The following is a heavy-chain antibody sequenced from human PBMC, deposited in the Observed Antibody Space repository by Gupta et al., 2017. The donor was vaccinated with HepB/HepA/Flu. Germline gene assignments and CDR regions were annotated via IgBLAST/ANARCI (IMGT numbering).Heavy chain of an antibody. Sequence: QVQLQESGPGLVKPSETLSLTCTVSGGSISSYYWSWIRQPPGKGLEWIAYSYYTGSTNYNPSLKSRVTISVDTSKNQFSLKLSSVTAADTAVYYCARAGFYYDYWGQGTLVTVSS. CDR3: ARAGFYYDY. CDR1: GGSISSYY. D-gene: IGHD3-10*01. CDR2: SYYTGST. J-gene: IGHJ4*02. V-gene: IGHV4-59*01.